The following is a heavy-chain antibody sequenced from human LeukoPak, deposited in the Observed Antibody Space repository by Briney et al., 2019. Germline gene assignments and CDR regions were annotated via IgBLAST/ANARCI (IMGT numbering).Heavy chain of an antibody. CDR2: INHSGGT. J-gene: IGHJ5*02. V-gene: IGHV4-34*01. Sequence: SETLSLTCANYGGPFSGFFWSWIRQPPGKGLEWIGEINHSGGTNYNPALKSRVTISIDASKNQFSLKLTSVTAADTAVYYCARASSYVAAARYDPAWFGPWGQGAPVTVSS. CDR3: ARASSYVAAARYDPAWFGP. D-gene: IGHD4/OR15-4a*01. CDR1: GGPFSGFF.